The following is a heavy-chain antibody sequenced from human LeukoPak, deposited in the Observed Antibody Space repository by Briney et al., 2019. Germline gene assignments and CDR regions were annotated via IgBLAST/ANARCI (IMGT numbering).Heavy chain of an antibody. D-gene: IGHD6-6*01. CDR2: IREDGSEI. CDR1: AFTFSNYW. Sequence: GGSLRLSCAASAFTFSNYWMSWVRQAPGKGLEWVANIREDGSEINYVDSVKGRFTISRDNAKNSLYLQVNSLRAEDTAVYYCARAIAARPVDYWGQGTLVTASS. J-gene: IGHJ4*02. V-gene: IGHV3-7*01. CDR3: ARAIAARPVDY.